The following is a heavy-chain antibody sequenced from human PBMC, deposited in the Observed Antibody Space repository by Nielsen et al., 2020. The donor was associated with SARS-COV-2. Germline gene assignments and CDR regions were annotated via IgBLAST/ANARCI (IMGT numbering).Heavy chain of an antibody. J-gene: IGHJ4*02. CDR1: GFTFSSYA. D-gene: IGHD5-18*01. CDR2: ISGSGGST. Sequence: GESLKISCAASGFTFSSYAMSWVRQAPGKGLEWVSAISGSGGSTYYADSVKGRFTISRDNSKNTLYLQMNSLRAEDTAVYYCAKGQGKGYSYGYGFDYWGQGTLVTVSS. CDR3: AKGQGKGYSYGYGFDY. V-gene: IGHV3-23*01.